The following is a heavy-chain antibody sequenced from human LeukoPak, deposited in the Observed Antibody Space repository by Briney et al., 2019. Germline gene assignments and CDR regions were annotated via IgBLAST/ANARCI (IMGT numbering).Heavy chain of an antibody. D-gene: IGHD2-21*02. CDR1: GFTFSSYG. CDR3: AKVGSYCGGDCYPWYFDY. J-gene: IGHJ4*02. CDR2: ISGSGGST. Sequence: GGSLRLSCAASGFTFSSYGMSWVRQAPGKGLEWVSAISGSGGSTYYADSVKGRFTISRDNSKNTLYLQMNSLRAEDTAVYYCAKVGSYCGGDCYPWYFDYWGQGTLVTASS. V-gene: IGHV3-23*01.